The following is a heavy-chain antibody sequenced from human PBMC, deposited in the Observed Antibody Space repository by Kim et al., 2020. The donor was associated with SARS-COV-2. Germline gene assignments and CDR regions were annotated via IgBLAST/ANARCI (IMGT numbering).Heavy chain of an antibody. V-gene: IGHV3-7*01. Sequence: KYYVDSVKGRFTIPRDNAKNSLYLQMNSLRAEDTAVYYCATVSLSGLFDYWGQGTLVTVSS. J-gene: IGHJ4*02. CDR2: K. CDR3: ATVSLSGLFDY.